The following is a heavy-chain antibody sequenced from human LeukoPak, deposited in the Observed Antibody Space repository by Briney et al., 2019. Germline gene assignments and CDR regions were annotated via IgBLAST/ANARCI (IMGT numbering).Heavy chain of an antibody. V-gene: IGHV4-59*01. CDR1: GGSISSYY. CDR3: ARGVVAALVY. CDR2: IYYSGST. Sequence: SETLSLTCTASGGSISSYYWSWIRQPPGKGLEWIGYIYYSGSTNYNPSLKSRVTISVDTSKNQFSLKLSSVTAADTAVYYCARGVVAALVYWGQGTLVTVSS. D-gene: IGHD2-15*01. J-gene: IGHJ4*02.